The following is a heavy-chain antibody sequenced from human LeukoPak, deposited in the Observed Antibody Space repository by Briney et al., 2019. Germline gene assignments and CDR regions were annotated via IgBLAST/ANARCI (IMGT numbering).Heavy chain of an antibody. CDR1: GGTFSSYA. J-gene: IGHJ1*01. Sequence: GASVKVSCKASGGTFSSYAISWVRQAPGQGLEWMGGIIPIFGTANYAQKFQGRVTITADESTSTAYMELSSLRSEDTAVYYCVSLVVDATLYFLHWGQGTLVNVSS. CDR2: IIPIFGTA. V-gene: IGHV1-69*13. D-gene: IGHD2-15*01. CDR3: VSLVVDATLYFLH.